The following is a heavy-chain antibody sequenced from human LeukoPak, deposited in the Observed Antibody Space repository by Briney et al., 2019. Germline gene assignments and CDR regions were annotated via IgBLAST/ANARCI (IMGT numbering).Heavy chain of an antibody. D-gene: IGHD1-14*01. CDR2: IYYSRST. V-gene: IGHV4-59*01. CDR1: GGSISSNY. CDR3: ASSLSPEDAFDI. J-gene: IGHJ3*02. Sequence: PSETLSLTCTVSGGSISSNYWSWLRQPPGKGLEGIGNIYYSRSTNYNPSLKSRVTISVDTSKNQFSLKLSSVTAADTAVYYCASSLSPEDAFDIWGQGTMVTVSS.